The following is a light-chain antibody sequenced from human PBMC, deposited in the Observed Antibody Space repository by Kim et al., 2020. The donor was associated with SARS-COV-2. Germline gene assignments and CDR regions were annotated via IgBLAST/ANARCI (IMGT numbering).Light chain of an antibody. J-gene: IGKJ2*01. Sequence: EIVLTQSPGTLSLSPGERATLSCRASQSVSSSYLAWYQQKPGQAPRLLIYGASSRATGIPDRFSGSGSGTDFTLTISRLEPEDFAVYYCKQYESTPMYTFGQGTKLEI. CDR1: QSVSSSY. V-gene: IGKV3-20*01. CDR2: GAS. CDR3: KQYESTPMYT.